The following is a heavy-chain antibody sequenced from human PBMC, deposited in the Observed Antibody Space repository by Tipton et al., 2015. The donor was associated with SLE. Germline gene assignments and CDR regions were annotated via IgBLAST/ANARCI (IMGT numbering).Heavy chain of an antibody. CDR1: GGSISSGGYS. Sequence: TLSLTCAVSGGSISSGGYSWSWIRQPPGKGLEWIGYFYHSGSTYYNPSLKSRVTISVDRSKNQFSLKLSSVTAADTAVYYCARGLRNDYVWGSYRRRGAFDIWGQGTMVTVSS. CDR2: FYHSGST. J-gene: IGHJ3*02. CDR3: ARGLRNDYVWGSYRRRGAFDI. D-gene: IGHD3-16*02. V-gene: IGHV4-30-2*01.